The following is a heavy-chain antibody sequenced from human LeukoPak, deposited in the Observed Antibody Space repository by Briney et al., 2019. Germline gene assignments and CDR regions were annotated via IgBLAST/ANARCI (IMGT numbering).Heavy chain of an antibody. CDR2: ISAYKGQT. CDR3: ARGSYYDYSGFDH. J-gene: IGHJ5*02. CDR1: GYTFTKYG. D-gene: IGHD3-22*01. V-gene: IGHV1-18*01. Sequence: GASVKVSCKASGYTFTKYGISWVRQAPGQGLEWMGWISAYKGQTNYAQKLQGRVTMTTDTSTTTAYMELRSLRSDDTAVYYCARGSYYDYSGFDHWGQGTLVTVSS.